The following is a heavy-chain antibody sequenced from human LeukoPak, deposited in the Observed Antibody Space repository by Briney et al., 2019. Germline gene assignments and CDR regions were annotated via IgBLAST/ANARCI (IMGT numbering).Heavy chain of an antibody. CDR1: VGSISSSSYY. V-gene: IGHV4-39*01. CDR2: IYYSGST. Sequence: SETLSLTCTVSVGSISSSSYYWGWIRQPPGKGLEWIGSIYYSGSTYYNPSLESRVTISVDTSKNQFSLKLSSVTAADTAVYYCARQRDFWSGYYFDYWAREPWSPSPQ. CDR3: ARQRDFWSGYYFDY. D-gene: IGHD3-3*01. J-gene: IGHJ4*02.